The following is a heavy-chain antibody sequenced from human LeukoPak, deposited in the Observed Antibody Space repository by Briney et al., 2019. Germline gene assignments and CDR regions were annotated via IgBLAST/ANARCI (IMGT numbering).Heavy chain of an antibody. V-gene: IGHV4-34*01. CDR1: GGSFSGYY. J-gene: IGHJ6*02. CDR2: INHSEST. Sequence: SETLSLTCAVYGGSFSGYYWSWIRQPPGKGLEWIGEINHSESTNYNPSLKSRVTISVDTSKSQFSLKLSSVIAADTAVYYCVRSGYYNPFNYYYGMDVWGQGTTVTVSS. D-gene: IGHD3-3*01. CDR3: VRSGYYNPFNYYYGMDV.